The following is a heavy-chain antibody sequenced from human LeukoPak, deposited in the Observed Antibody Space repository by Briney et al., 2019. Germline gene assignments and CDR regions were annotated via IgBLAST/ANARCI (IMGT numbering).Heavy chain of an antibody. V-gene: IGHV4-39*01. Sequence: SETLSVTCTVSGDSISSNSYYWGWIRQPPGKGLEWIGSIYYSGSTYYNPSLKSRVTISVDTSKNHFSLKLSSVTAADTAVYYCARHMESSGLIDYWGQGTLVTVSS. D-gene: IGHD6-19*01. J-gene: IGHJ4*02. CDR3: ARHMESSGLIDY. CDR2: IYYSGST. CDR1: GDSISSNSYY.